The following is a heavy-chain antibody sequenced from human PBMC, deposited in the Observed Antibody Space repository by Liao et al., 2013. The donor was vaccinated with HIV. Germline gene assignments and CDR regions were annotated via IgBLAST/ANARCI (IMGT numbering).Heavy chain of an antibody. CDR2: IYSSGSA. Sequence: QVQLQESGPGLVKPSETLSLTCTVSGGSISSYYWSWIRQPAGKGLEWIGRIYSSGSANYNPSLKSRVTMSVDTSKNQFSLKLSSVTAADTAVYYCARTDQYYDFWSGYYTRGVENWGQGTLVTVSS. CDR3: ARTDQYYDFWSGYYTRGVEN. J-gene: IGHJ4*02. V-gene: IGHV4-4*07. D-gene: IGHD3-3*01. CDR1: GGSISSYY.